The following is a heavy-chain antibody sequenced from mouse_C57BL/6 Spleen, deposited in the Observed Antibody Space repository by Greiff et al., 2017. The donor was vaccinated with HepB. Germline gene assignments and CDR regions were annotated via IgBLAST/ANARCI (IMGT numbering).Heavy chain of an antibody. CDR3: ARMYGNYFDY. CDR2: IWSGGST. V-gene: IGHV2-2*01. J-gene: IGHJ2*01. CDR1: GFSLTSYG. D-gene: IGHD2-10*02. Sequence: VQLVESGPGLVQPSQSLSITCTVSGFSLTSYGVHWVRQSPGKGLEWLGVIWSGGSTDDNAAFISRLSISKDNSKSQVFFKMNSLQADDTAIYYCARMYGNYFDYWGQVTTLTVSS.